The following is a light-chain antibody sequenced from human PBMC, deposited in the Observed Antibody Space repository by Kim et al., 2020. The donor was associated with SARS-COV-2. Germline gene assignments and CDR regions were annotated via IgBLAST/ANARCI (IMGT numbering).Light chain of an antibody. CDR2: AAS. CDR3: QQYDDSPYT. J-gene: IGKJ2*01. V-gene: IGKV3-20*01. Sequence: LSPGERVTPSCRASQSVSSIYLAWYQQKPGQAPRPLIYAASSRATGIPDRFSGSGSGTDFTLTISRLEPEDFAVYYCQQYDDSPYTFGQGTKLEI. CDR1: QSVSSIY.